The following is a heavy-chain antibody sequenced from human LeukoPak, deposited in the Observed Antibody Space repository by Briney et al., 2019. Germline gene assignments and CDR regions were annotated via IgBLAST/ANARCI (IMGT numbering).Heavy chain of an antibody. D-gene: IGHD2-15*01. CDR2: ISYDGSNK. CDR1: GFTFRNYG. Sequence: PGGSLRLSCAASGFTFRNYGMHWVRQAPGKGLEWLAVISYDGSNKYYADSVKGRFTSSRDNSKRSLFLQTDSLRGEDTAVYYCANGGYYSLDSWGQGTLVTVSS. CDR3: ANGGYYSLDS. J-gene: IGHJ4*02. V-gene: IGHV3-30*18.